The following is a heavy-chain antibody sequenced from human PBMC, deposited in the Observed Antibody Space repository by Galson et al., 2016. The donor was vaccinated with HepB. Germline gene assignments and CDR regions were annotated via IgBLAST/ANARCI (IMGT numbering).Heavy chain of an antibody. D-gene: IGHD5-24*01. CDR1: GFTFSTYA. CDR2: ISGGGSYT. V-gene: IGHV3-23*01. J-gene: IGHJ6*03. CDR3: AKVGGDSCYNFLVDKYFYRDV. Sequence: SLRLSCAASGFTFSTYAMSWVRQAPGKGLEWVSSISGGGSYTYYADSVQGRFTISRDNSNNAVYLQMNTLRADDTAGYYCAKVGGDSCYNFLVDKYFYRDVWGKGTTVTVSS.